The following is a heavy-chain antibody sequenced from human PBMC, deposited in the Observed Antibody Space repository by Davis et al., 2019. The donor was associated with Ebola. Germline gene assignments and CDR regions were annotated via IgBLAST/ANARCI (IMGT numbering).Heavy chain of an antibody. J-gene: IGHJ4*02. CDR2: INVGNGNT. CDR3: AREGWTTGIDF. D-gene: IGHD1-1*01. Sequence: ASVKVSCKASGYTFTSYSVSWVRQAPGQRLEWMGWINVGNGNTKYSQKFQGRVTITRDTSASTAYMELSSLRSEDTAVYYCAREGWTTGIDFWGQGTLVTVSS. V-gene: IGHV1-3*01. CDR1: GYTFTSYS.